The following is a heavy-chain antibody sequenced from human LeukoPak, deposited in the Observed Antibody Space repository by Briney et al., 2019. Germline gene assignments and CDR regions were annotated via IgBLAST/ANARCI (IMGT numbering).Heavy chain of an antibody. CDR3: ARCYCSGGSCTSPGDYYYMDV. J-gene: IGHJ6*03. Sequence: PSETLSLTCTVSGGSISSYYWSWIRQPPGKRLEWIGHIYYSGSTNYNPSLKSRVTISVDTSKNQFSLKLSSVTAADTAVYYCARCYCSGGSCTSPGDYYYMDVWGKGTTVTVSS. CDR2: IYYSGST. V-gene: IGHV4-59*01. D-gene: IGHD2-15*01. CDR1: GGSISSYY.